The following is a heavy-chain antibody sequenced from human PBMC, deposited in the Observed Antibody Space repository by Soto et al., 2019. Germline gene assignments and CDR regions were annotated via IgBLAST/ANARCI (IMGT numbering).Heavy chain of an antibody. CDR1: AYSYTSYG. J-gene: IGHJ6*04. CDR2: VSGYNCQT. V-gene: IGHV1-18*01. D-gene: IGHD3-16*01. CDR3: ARDGRKELWAEGLTAMDV. Sequence: QVQLVQSGPEVKKPGASVNVSCQASAYSYTSYGISRVRQAPGQGLEWLGGVSGYNCQTTYAQEFRGRVTFTTEASTTTAVMQLRSLRSDDTAMYFCARDGRKELWAEGLTAMDVWGKGTTVT.